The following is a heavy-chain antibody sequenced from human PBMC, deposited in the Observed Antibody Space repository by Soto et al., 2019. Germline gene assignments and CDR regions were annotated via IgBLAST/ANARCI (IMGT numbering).Heavy chain of an antibody. CDR3: AKDTGDYPDWFDP. D-gene: IGHD4-17*01. CDR2: ISGSGGST. Sequence: GWSLRLSCAASGFTFSSYAMSWVRQAPGKGLEWVSAISGSGGSTYYADSVKGRFTTSRDNSKNTLYLQMNSLRAEDTAVYYCAKDTGDYPDWFDPWGQGTLVTVSS. CDR1: GFTFSSYA. J-gene: IGHJ5*02. V-gene: IGHV3-23*01.